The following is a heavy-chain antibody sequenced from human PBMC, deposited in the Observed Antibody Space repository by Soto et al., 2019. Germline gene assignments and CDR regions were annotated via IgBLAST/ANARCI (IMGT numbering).Heavy chain of an antibody. J-gene: IGHJ6*02. CDR2: IIPIFGTA. D-gene: IGHD6-6*01. V-gene: IGHV1-69*13. Sequence: SVKVSCKASGGTFSSYAISWVRQAPGQGLEWMGGIIPIFGTANYAQKFQGRVTITAGESTSTAYMELSSLRSEDTAVYYCARSPIAARPGYGMDVWGQGTTVTVSS. CDR3: ARSPIAARPGYGMDV. CDR1: GGTFSSYA.